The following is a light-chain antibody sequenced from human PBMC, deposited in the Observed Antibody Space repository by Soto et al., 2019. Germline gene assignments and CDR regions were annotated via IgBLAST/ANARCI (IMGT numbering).Light chain of an antibody. V-gene: IGKV1-5*01. CDR3: QQYDDYPLT. J-gene: IGKJ4*01. CDR2: DAS. CDR1: QSIKNW. Sequence: ASLGDSVTITCRASQSIKNWLAWYQQKPGTAPKFLIYDASTLESGVPSRFSGSGSGTEFTLTISSLQADDFATYFCQQYDDYPLTFGGGTKVDIK.